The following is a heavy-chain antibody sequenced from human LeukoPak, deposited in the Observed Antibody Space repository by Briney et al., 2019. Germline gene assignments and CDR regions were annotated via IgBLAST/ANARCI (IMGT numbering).Heavy chain of an antibody. Sequence: SETLSLTCAVYGGSFSGYYWSWLRQPPGKGLEWIGEINHSGSTNYNPSLKSRVTISVDTSKNQFSLKLSSVTAADTAVYYCARGVVVVTATTYNWFDPWGQGTLVTVSS. CDR3: ARGVVVVTATTYNWFDP. CDR1: GGSFSGYY. V-gene: IGHV4-34*01. CDR2: INHSGST. D-gene: IGHD2-21*02. J-gene: IGHJ5*02.